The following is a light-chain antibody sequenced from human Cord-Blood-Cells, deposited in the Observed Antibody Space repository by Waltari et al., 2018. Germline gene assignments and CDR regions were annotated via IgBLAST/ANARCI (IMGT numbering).Light chain of an antibody. CDR1: SSDVGGYNY. CDR3: SSYTSSSTWG. CDR2: DVS. V-gene: IGLV2-14*01. J-gene: IGLJ3*02. Sequence: QSALTQPASVSGSPGQSITIPCTGTSSDVGGYNYVPWYQQHPGKAPKLMIYDVSNRPSGVSNRFSGSKSGNTASLTISGLQAEDEADYYCSSYTSSSTWGFGGGTKLTVL.